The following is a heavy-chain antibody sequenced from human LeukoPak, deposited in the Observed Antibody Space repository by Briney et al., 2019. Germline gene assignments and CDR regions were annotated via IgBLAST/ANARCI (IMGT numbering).Heavy chain of an antibody. D-gene: IGHD1-26*01. V-gene: IGHV4-31*02. J-gene: IGHJ4*02. CDR3: ARADSGRVFDY. CDR1: GGSISSSGYY. Sequence: SQTLSLTCTVSGGSISSSGYYWSWIRQHPGKGLEWIGYIYYSGSTYYNPSLKSRVTKSVDTSKNQFSLKLTSVTAADTAVYYCARADSGRVFDYWGQGTLVTVSS. CDR2: IYYSGST.